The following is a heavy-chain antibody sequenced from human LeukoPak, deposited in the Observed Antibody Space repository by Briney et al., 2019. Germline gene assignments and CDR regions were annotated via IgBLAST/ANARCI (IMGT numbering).Heavy chain of an antibody. CDR3: AREFVESYDSSGYFPNFDY. CDR2: ISYDGSNK. J-gene: IGHJ4*02. V-gene: IGHV3-30-3*01. CDR1: GFTFSSYA. Sequence: RGSLKVSCAASGFTFSSYAMHWVRQAPGKGLEWVAVISYDGSNKYYADSVKGRFTISRDNSKNTLYLQMNSLRAEDTAVYYCAREFVESYDSSGYFPNFDYWGRGTRDTVSS. D-gene: IGHD3-22*01.